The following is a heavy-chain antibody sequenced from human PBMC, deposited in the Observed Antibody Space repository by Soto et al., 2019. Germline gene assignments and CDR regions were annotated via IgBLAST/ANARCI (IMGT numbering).Heavy chain of an antibody. D-gene: IGHD5-18*01. CDR2: INAGNRNT. CDR1: GYTFTSYA. Sequence: QVQLVQSGAEVKKPRASVKVSCKASGYTFTSYAMHWVRQAPGQRLEWMGWINAGNRNTKYSQKFQGRVTITRDTSASTAYMELSRLRTEETAVYYGARGLNGYLHYLDYWGQGTLVTVSS. CDR3: ARGLNGYLHYLDY. V-gene: IGHV1-3*01. J-gene: IGHJ4*02.